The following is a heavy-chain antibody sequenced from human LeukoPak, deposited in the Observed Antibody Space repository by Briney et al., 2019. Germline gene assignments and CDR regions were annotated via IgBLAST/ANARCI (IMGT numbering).Heavy chain of an antibody. V-gene: IGHV3-23*01. D-gene: IGHD6-13*01. J-gene: IGHJ5*02. CDR1: GFTFSTYA. CDR2: ISGGGGST. Sequence: PGGSLRLSCAASGFTFSTYAMNWVRQAPGKGLEWVSGISGGGGSTYYADPAKGRFTISRDNSKNTLYLQMNSLTVEDTAVYYCAKSPRSAADNWIDPWGQGTLVTVSS. CDR3: AKSPRSAADNWIDP.